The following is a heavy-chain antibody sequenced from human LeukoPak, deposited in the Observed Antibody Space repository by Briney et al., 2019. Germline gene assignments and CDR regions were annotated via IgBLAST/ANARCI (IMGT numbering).Heavy chain of an antibody. V-gene: IGHV4-59*01. Sequence: SETLSLTCTVSGGSISSYYWSWIRQPPGKGLEWIGYIYYSGSTNYNPSLKSRVTISVDTSKNQFSLKLSSVTAADTAVYYCARGAYYYDSSGYYYGRYFDLWGRGTLVTVSS. J-gene: IGHJ2*01. CDR3: ARGAYYYDSSGYYYGRYFDL. CDR2: IYYSGST. D-gene: IGHD3-22*01. CDR1: GGSISSYY.